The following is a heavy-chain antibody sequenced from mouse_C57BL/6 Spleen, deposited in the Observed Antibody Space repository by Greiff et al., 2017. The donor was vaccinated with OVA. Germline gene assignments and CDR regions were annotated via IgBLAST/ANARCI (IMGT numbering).Heavy chain of an antibody. V-gene: IGHV1-81*01. CDR2: IYPRSGNT. J-gene: IGHJ2*01. CDR1: GYTFTSYG. Sequence: QVQLQQSGAELARPGASVKLSCKASGYTFTSYGISWVKQRTGQGLEWIGAIYPRSGNTYYNEKFKGKATLTADKSSSTAYMELRSLTSEDSAVYFCASVDGPLFDYWGQGTTLTVSS. D-gene: IGHD2-3*01. CDR3: ASVDGPLFDY.